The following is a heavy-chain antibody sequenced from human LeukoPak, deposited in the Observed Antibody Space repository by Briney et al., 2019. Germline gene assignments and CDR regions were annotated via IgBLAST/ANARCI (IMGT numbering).Heavy chain of an antibody. CDR3: AKAGSYSASWYCDC. Sequence: EPGGSLRLSCAASGFTFNTYAMTSVRQAPGKGLEWVAAISGSGDYTLSADSVKGRFTISRDNSNNTLSLQMNSLRADDTAVYYCAKAGSYSASWYCDCWGQGTLVTVSA. D-gene: IGHD6-13*01. CDR1: GFTFNTYA. J-gene: IGHJ4*02. V-gene: IGHV3-23*01. CDR2: ISGSGDYT.